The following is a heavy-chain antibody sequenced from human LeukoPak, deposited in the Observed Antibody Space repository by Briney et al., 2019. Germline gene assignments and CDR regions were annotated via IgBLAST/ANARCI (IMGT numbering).Heavy chain of an antibody. J-gene: IGHJ6*02. D-gene: IGHD2-2*01. CDR1: GGTFSSYA. V-gene: IGHV1-69*04. CDR2: IIPILGIA. Sequence: SVKVSCKASGGTFSSYAISWVRQAPGQGLEWMGRIIPILGIANYAQKFQGRVTITADKSTSTAYMELSSLGSEDTAVYYCANGGYCSSTSCYAFGMDVWGQGTTVTVSS. CDR3: ANGGYCSSTSCYAFGMDV.